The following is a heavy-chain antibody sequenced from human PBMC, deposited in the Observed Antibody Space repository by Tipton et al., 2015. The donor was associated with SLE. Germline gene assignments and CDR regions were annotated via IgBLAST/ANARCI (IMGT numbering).Heavy chain of an antibody. D-gene: IGHD3/OR15-3a*01. V-gene: IGHV4-39*07. CDR2: FYYSGST. J-gene: IGHJ5*02. Sequence: TLSLTCAVSGGSISSSSYYWGWIRQPPGKGLEWIGNFYYSGSTYYNPSLKSRVTISVDTSKNQFSLILSSVTAADTAVYYCARTSLGFNFWTGSPFDPWGQGTPVTVSS. CDR1: GGSISSSSYY. CDR3: ARTSLGFNFWTGSPFDP.